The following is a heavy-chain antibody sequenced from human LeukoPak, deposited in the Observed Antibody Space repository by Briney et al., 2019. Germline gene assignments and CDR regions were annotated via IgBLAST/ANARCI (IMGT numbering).Heavy chain of an antibody. J-gene: IGHJ5*02. CDR3: AREGLPGLCTSTSCYAVFDP. D-gene: IGHD2-2*01. V-gene: IGHV4-39*02. CDR2: LSFGGST. Sequence: KPSETLSLTCAVSGGSISSSGYFWRWIRQSPGNGLEWIGSLSFGGSTYYNPSLKSRVTISGDTAKNHVSLKLISVSAADTAVYYCAREGLPGLCTSTSCYAVFDPWGQGTLVTVSS. CDR1: GGSISSSGYF.